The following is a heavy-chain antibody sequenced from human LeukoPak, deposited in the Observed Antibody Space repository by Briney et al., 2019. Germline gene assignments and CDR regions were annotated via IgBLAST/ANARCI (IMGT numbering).Heavy chain of an antibody. J-gene: IGHJ4*02. CDR2: ISSSSSYI. Sequence: PGGSLRLSCAASGFTFSSYSMNWVRQAPGKGLEWVSSISSSSSYIYYADSVKGRFTISRDNAKNSLYLQMNSLRAEDTAVYYCARDLGYGDYSYFDYWGQGTLVTVSS. CDR3: ARDLGYGDYSYFDY. D-gene: IGHD4-17*01. V-gene: IGHV3-21*01. CDR1: GFTFSSYS.